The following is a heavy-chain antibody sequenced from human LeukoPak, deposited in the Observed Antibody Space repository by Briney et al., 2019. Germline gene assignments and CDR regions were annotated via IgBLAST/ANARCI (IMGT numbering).Heavy chain of an antibody. D-gene: IGHD3-10*01. CDR1: GYIFTTYA. CDR2: IYPRDGST. CDR3: ARDRSLAPHRSNWFDP. V-gene: IGHV1-46*01. J-gene: IGHJ5*02. Sequence: ASVKVSCKTSGYIFTTYAIHWVRQAPGQGLEWMGMIYPRDGSTSYAQKFQGRVTMTRDTSTSTVYMELSSLRSEDTAVYYCARDRSLAPHRSNWFDPWGQGTLVTVSS.